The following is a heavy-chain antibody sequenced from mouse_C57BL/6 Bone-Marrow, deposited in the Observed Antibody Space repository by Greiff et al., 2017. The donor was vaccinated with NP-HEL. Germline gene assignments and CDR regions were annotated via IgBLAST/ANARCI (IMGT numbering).Heavy chain of an antibody. CDR1: GYTFTSYW. CDR3: ARDYLAWFAY. V-gene: IGHV1-69*01. CDR2: IDPSDSYT. Sequence: VQLQQPGAELVMPGASVKLSCKASGYTFTSYWMPWVKQRPGQGLEWIGEIDPSDSYTNYNQKFKGKSTLTVDKSSSTAYMQLSSLTSEDSAVYYCARDYLAWFAYWGQGTLVTVSA. J-gene: IGHJ3*01. D-gene: IGHD1-1*01.